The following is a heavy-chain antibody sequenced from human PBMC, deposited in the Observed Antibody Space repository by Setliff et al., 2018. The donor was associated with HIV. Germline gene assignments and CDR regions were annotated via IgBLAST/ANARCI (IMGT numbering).Heavy chain of an antibody. V-gene: IGHV4-59*01. CDR2: IYYSGST. J-gene: IGHJ6*03. CDR1: GGSISSYY. Sequence: SETLSLTCTVSGGSISSYYWSWIRQPPGKGLEWIGYIYYSGSTNYNPSLKSRVTISVDTSKNQFSLKLSSVTAADTAVYYCARGRSSGRGYYYYYYMDVWGKGTTVTVSS. CDR3: ARGRSSGRGYYYYYYMDV. D-gene: IGHD6-19*01.